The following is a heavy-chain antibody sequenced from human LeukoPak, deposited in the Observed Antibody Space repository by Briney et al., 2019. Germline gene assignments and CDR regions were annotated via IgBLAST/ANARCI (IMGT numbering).Heavy chain of an antibody. D-gene: IGHD1/OR15-1a*01. Sequence: ASVKVSCKASGYTFTDYYMHWVRQAPGQGLEWVGWINPTSGGTNYAQKSQDRVTMTRDTSNNTSYMELSRLRSDDTAVYYCAREFRTTTWSYDAFDLWGQGTMVTVSS. CDR3: AREFRTTTWSYDAFDL. J-gene: IGHJ3*01. CDR2: INPTSGGT. CDR1: GYTFTDYY. V-gene: IGHV1-2*02.